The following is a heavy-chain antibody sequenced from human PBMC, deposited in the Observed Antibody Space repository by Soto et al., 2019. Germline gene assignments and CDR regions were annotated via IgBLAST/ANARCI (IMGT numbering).Heavy chain of an antibody. Sequence: EVQLVESGGGLVKPGGSLRLSCAASGFTFSSYSMNWVRQAPGKGLEWVSSISSSSSYIYYADSVKGRFTISRDNAKNSLYLQMNSLRAEDTAVYYCARDPYDYVWGSYRFNYYFDYWGQGTLVTVSS. CDR1: GFTFSSYS. D-gene: IGHD3-16*02. J-gene: IGHJ4*02. CDR3: ARDPYDYVWGSYRFNYYFDY. V-gene: IGHV3-21*01. CDR2: ISSSSSYI.